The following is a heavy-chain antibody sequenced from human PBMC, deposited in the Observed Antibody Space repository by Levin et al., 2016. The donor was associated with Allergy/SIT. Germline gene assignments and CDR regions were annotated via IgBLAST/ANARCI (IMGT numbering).Heavy chain of an antibody. Sequence: SVKVSCKASGGTFSSYAISWVRQAPGQGLEWMGAIIPLFGSASSAEKFQGRVTITADESTSTAYMDLSSLRSEDTAVYYCVSSVGGYGTGRFYFDYWGQGTLVTVSS. CDR3: VSSVGGYGTGRFYFDY. J-gene: IGHJ4*02. D-gene: IGHD3/OR15-3a*01. V-gene: IGHV1-69*13. CDR1: GGTFSSYA. CDR2: IIPLFGSA.